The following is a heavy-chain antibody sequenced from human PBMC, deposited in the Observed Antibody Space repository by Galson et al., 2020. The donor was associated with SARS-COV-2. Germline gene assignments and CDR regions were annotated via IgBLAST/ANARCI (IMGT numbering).Heavy chain of an antibody. Sequence: SATLSLTCPVPGLSISRDFYWGWIRQPPGKGLEWLGNIYQGRTPYYHPSLKSRVTISIDQSKNQSSLKMTSVPAADTAVYYGARPSSCGYYSIWYFDLWGRGTLVTVSS. J-gene: IGHJ2*01. D-gene: IGHD3-22*01. V-gene: IGHV4-38-2*01. CDR2: IYQGRTP. CDR3: ARPSSCGYYSIWYFDL. CDR1: GLSISRDFY.